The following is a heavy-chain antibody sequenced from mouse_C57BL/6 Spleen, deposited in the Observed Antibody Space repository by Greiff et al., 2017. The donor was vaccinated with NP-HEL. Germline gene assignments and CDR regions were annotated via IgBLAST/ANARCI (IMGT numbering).Heavy chain of an antibody. CDR3: TYGSSWFAY. D-gene: IGHD1-1*01. J-gene: IGHJ3*01. Sequence: EVQLQQSGAELVRPGASVKLSCTASGFNFKDDYMHWVKQRPEQGLEWIGWIDPENGDTEYASKFQGKATITADTSTNPAYLQLRSLTSEDTAVYYCTYGSSWFAYWGQGTLVTVSA. CDR1: GFNFKDDY. CDR2: IDPENGDT. V-gene: IGHV14-4*01.